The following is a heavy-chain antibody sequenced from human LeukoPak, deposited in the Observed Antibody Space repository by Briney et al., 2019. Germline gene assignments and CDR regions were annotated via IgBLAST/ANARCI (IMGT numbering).Heavy chain of an antibody. J-gene: IGHJ4*02. Sequence: GGSLRLSCAASGFTFSSYGMHWVRQAPGKGLEWVAVISYDGSNKYYADSVKGRFTISRDNSKNTLYLQMNSLRAEDTAVYYCAKDLHYYDSSGYSPIDYWGQGTLVTVSS. D-gene: IGHD3-22*01. CDR2: ISYDGSNK. V-gene: IGHV3-30*18. CDR3: AKDLHYYDSSGYSPIDY. CDR1: GFTFSSYG.